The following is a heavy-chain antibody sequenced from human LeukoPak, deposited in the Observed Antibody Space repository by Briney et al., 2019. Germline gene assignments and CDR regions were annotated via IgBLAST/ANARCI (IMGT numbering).Heavy chain of an antibody. CDR1: GFTFSSYW. J-gene: IGHJ4*02. V-gene: IGHV3-30*02. Sequence: GGSLRLSCAASGFTFSSYWMGWVRQAPGKGLEWVAFIRYDGSNKYYADSVKGRFTISRDNSKNTLYLQMNSLRAEDTAVYYCAKDGLGYCSSTSCPGGLDYWGQGTLVTVSS. CDR2: IRYDGSNK. CDR3: AKDGLGYCSSTSCPGGLDY. D-gene: IGHD2-2*01.